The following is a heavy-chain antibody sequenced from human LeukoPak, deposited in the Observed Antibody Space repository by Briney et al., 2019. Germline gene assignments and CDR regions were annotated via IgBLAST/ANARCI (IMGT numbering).Heavy chain of an antibody. CDR2: IYHSGST. CDR1: DYSISSAPY. CDR3: ARSWANRVGATTRGWFDP. V-gene: IGHV4-38-2*02. Sequence: SETLSLTCTVSDYSISSAPYWGWIRQPPGKGLEWIGSIYHSGSTYYNPSLKSRVTISVDTSKNQFSLKLSSVTAADTAVYYCARSWANRVGATTRGWFDPWGQGTLVTVSS. J-gene: IGHJ5*02. D-gene: IGHD1-26*01.